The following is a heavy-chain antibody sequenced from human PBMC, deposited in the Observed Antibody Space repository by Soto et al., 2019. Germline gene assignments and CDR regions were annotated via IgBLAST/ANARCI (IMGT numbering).Heavy chain of an antibody. CDR3: AREQTGRDIYSYYYCCMDV. CDR2: IIPIFGTA. J-gene: IGHJ6*02. V-gene: IGHV1-69*13. CDR1: GGTFSSYA. D-gene: IGHD2-15*01. Sequence: GASVKVSCKASGGTFSSYAISWVRQAPGQGLEWMGGIIPIFGTANYAQKFQGRVTITADESTSTAYMELSSLRSEDTAVYYCAREQTGRDIYSYYYCCMDVWGQGTTVTVSS.